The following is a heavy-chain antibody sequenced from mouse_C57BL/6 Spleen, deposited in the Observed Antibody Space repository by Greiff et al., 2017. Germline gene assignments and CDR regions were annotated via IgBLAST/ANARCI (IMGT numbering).Heavy chain of an antibody. V-gene: IGHV1-63*01. D-gene: IGHD2-4*01. Sequence: QVQLKESGAELVRPGTSVKMSCKASGYTFTNYWIGWAKQRPGHGLEWIGDIYPGGGYTNYNEKFKGKATLTADKSSSTAYMQFSSLTSEDSAIYYCATYDYDGAMDYWGQGTSVTVSS. CDR2: IYPGGGYT. CDR3: ATYDYDGAMDY. J-gene: IGHJ4*01. CDR1: GYTFTNYW.